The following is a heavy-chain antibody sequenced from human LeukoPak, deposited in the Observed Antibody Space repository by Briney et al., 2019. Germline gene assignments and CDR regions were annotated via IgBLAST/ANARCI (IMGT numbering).Heavy chain of an antibody. CDR3: ARNRLLWFGELSTAPDY. J-gene: IGHJ4*02. Sequence: GGSLRLSCAASGFTFSSYSMNWVRQAPGKGLEWVSSISSSSSYIYYADSVKGRFTISRDNAKNSLYLQMNSLRAEDTAVYYCARNRLLWFGELSTAPDYWGQGTLVTVSS. D-gene: IGHD3-10*01. CDR1: GFTFSSYS. CDR2: ISSSSSYI. V-gene: IGHV3-21*01.